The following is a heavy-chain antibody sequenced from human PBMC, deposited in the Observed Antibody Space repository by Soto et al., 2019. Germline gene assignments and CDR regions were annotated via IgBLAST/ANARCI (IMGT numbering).Heavy chain of an antibody. D-gene: IGHD6-6*01. Sequence: GGSLRLSCAASGFTFSSYAMHWVHQAPGKGLEWVAVISYDGSNKYYANSVKGRFTISRDNSKNTLYLQMNSLRAEDTAVYYCARSRNSSSSGRGAFDIWGQGTMVTVSS. J-gene: IGHJ3*02. V-gene: IGHV3-30*04. CDR1: GFTFSSYA. CDR3: ARSRNSSSSGRGAFDI. CDR2: ISYDGSNK.